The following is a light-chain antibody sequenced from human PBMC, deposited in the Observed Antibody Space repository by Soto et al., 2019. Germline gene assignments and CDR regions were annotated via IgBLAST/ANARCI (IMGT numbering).Light chain of an antibody. Sequence: QSVLTQPPSASGTPGQRVTISCSGSDSNIRPNSVFWYQQLPGTAPKLLIFRTNQRPSGVPDRFSGSKSGTSASLAISGLRSEHEAVYYCAFWDDTLRVWLFGGGTKLTVL. CDR1: DSNIRPNS. J-gene: IGLJ3*02. CDR2: RTN. V-gene: IGLV1-47*01. CDR3: AFWDDTLRVWL.